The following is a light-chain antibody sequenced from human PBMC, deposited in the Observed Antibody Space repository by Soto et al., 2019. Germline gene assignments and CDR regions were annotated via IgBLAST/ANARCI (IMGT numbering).Light chain of an antibody. J-gene: IGLJ1*01. CDR3: SSYAGSSNV. CDR2: GVN. V-gene: IGLV2-8*01. Sequence: QSALTQPASVSGSPGQSITISCTGTSSDIGRYNYVSWYQQHPGKAPRLVISGVNKRPSGVPDRFSGSKSGNTASLTVSGLQAEDEADYYCSSYAGSSNVFGTGTKLTVL. CDR1: SSDIGRYNY.